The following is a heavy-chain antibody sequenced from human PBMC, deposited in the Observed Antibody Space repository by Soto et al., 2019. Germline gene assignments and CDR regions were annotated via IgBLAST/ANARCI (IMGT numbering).Heavy chain of an antibody. V-gene: IGHV3-66*01. CDR2: IYSGGST. J-gene: IGHJ6*03. Sequence: GGSLRLSCAASGFTVSSNYMSWVRQAPGKGLEWVSVIYSGGSTYYADSVKGRFTISRDNSKNTLYLQMNSLRAEDTAVYYCARAQYYYYMDVWGKGTTVTVSS. CDR3: ARAQYYYYMDV. CDR1: GFTVSSNY.